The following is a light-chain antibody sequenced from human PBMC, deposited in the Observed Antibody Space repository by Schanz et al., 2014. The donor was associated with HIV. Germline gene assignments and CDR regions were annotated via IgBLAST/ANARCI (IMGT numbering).Light chain of an antibody. J-gene: IGLJ2*01. CDR3: SSHAGRSSFVV. CDR1: SRDVGGYNY. CDR2: EVI. V-gene: IGLV2-14*03. Sequence: QSALTQPASVSGSPGQSITISCTGTSRDVGGYNYLSWYQQHPGNAPKLIIYEVIKRPSGVPDRFSASKSGNTASLTVSGLQAEDEADYYCSSHAGRSSFVVFGGGTKLTVL.